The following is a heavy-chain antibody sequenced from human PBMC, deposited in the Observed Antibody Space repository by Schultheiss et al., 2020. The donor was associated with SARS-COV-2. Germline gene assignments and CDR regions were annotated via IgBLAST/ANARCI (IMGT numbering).Heavy chain of an antibody. Sequence: GGSLRLSCAASGFTFSGSAMHWVRQAPGKGLEWVSAISGSGGSTYYADSVKGRFTISRDNSKNTLYLQMNSLRAEDTAVYYCEVAMTTVTPDAFDIWGQGTMVTVSS. J-gene: IGHJ3*02. CDR3: EVAMTTVTPDAFDI. V-gene: IGHV3-23*01. CDR1: GFTFSGSA. CDR2: ISGSGGST. D-gene: IGHD4-17*01.